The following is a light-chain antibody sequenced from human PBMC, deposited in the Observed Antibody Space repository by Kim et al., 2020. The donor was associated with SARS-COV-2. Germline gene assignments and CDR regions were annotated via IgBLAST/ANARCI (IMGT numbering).Light chain of an antibody. V-gene: IGLV2-14*03. CDR3: SSYTSGATLV. J-gene: IGLJ3*02. Sequence: GQSITISCTGTSSDIGAYDYVSWYQQHPGKAPKLMIYDVSKRPSGVSNRFSGSKSGNTASLTISGLQAEDETEYYCSSYTSGATLVFGGGTQLTVL. CDR1: SSDIGAYDY. CDR2: DVS.